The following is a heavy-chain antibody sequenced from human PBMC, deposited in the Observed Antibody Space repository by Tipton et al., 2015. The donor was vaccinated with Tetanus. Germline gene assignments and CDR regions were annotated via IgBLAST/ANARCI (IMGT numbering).Heavy chain of an antibody. CDR2: IYSGGNT. CDR1: GFSVKSSF. J-gene: IGHJ4*02. Sequence: AVSGFSVKSSFMNWVRQAPGKGLEWVSVIYSGGNTHYADSVKGRFIISRDNSKNTLYLQMNDLRAEDTAVYYCAREDISGSYGRFDYWGQGTLLTVSS. V-gene: IGHV3-53*01. CDR3: AREDISGSYGRFDY. D-gene: IGHD1-26*01.